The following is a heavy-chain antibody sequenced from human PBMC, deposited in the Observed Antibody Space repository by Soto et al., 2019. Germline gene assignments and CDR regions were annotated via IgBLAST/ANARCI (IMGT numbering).Heavy chain of an antibody. Sequence: EVQLVESGGGLVKPGGSLRLSCVDSGFTFSSYTMNWVRRAPGKGLEWVSSISSRSTNTHYADSVRGRFTISRDNAKRSLYLQMNSLRAEDTAVYYCAWGPLYYFDYWGQGTLVTVSS. CDR1: GFTFSSYT. D-gene: IGHD3-16*01. CDR3: AWGPLYYFDY. CDR2: ISSRSTNT. V-gene: IGHV3-21*02. J-gene: IGHJ4*02.